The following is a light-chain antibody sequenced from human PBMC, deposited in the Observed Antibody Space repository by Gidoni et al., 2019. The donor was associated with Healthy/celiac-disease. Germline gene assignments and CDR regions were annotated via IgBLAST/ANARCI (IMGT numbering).Light chain of an antibody. J-gene: IGKJ4*01. CDR1: QDISNY. Sequence: DIQMTQSPSSLSASVGDRVTITCQASQDISNYLNWYQQKPGQAPKLLIYDASNLETGVHSRFSGSGSGTDFTFTISSLQPEDIATYYCQQYDNLLTFGGGTKVEIK. CDR3: QQYDNLLT. CDR2: DAS. V-gene: IGKV1-33*01.